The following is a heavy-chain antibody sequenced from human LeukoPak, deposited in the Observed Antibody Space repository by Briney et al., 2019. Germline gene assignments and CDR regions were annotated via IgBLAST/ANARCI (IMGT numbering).Heavy chain of an antibody. V-gene: IGHV4-59*01. J-gene: IGHJ4*02. CDR1: GGSISSYY. Sequence: TSETLSLTCTVSGGSISSYYWSWIRQPPGKGLEWIGNIYYSGRTNYNPSLKSRVTISIDTSKNQFSLKLSSVNAADTAVYYCATLGNWGSSADFDYWGQGTLVTVSS. CDR2: IYYSGRT. D-gene: IGHD7-27*01. CDR3: ATLGNWGSSADFDY.